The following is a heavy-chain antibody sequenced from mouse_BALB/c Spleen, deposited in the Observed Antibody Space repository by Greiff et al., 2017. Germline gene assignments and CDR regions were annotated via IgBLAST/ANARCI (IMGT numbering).Heavy chain of an antibody. D-gene: IGHD1-1*01. CDR1: GFTFSSYT. Sequence: EVQRVESGGGLVKPGGSLKLSCAASGFTFSSYTMSWVRQTPEKRLEWVATISSGGSYTYYPDSVKGRFTISRDNAKNTLYLQMSSLKSEDTAMYYCTRDYGNGFAYWGQGTLVTVSA. V-gene: IGHV5-6-4*01. CDR2: ISSGGSYT. CDR3: TRDYGNGFAY. J-gene: IGHJ3*01.